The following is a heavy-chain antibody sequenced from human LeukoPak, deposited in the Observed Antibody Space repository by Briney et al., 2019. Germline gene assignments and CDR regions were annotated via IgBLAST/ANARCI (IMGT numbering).Heavy chain of an antibody. CDR2: ISSSSSYI. J-gene: IGHJ6*03. V-gene: IGHV3-21*01. CDR3: AREVKLPYCSGGSCYVRYYYYMDV. CDR1: GFTFSSYS. Sequence: GGSLRLSCAASGFTFSSYSMNWVRQAPGKGLEWVSSISSSSSYIYYVDSVKGRFTISRDNAKNSLYLQMNSLRAEDTAVYYCAREVKLPYCSGGSCYVRYYYYMDVWGKGTTVTVSS. D-gene: IGHD2-15*01.